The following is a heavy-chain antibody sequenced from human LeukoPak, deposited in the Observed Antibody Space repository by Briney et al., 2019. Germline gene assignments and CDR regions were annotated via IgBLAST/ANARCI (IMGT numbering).Heavy chain of an antibody. CDR3: AKDTFLDY. J-gene: IGHJ4*02. CDR2: ISWNSGSI. D-gene: IGHD3-3*01. CDR1: GFTFDDYA. V-gene: IGHV3-9*01. Sequence: GRSLRLSCAASGFTFDDYAMHCVRQAPGEGLEWVSGISWNSGSIGYADSVKGRFTISRDNAKNSLYLQMNSLRAEDTALYYCAKDTFLDYWGQGTLVTVSS.